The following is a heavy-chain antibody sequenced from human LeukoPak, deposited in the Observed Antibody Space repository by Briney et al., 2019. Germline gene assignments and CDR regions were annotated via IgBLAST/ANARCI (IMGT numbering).Heavy chain of an antibody. D-gene: IGHD2-15*01. V-gene: IGHV4-34*01. Sequence: SETLSLTCAVYGGSFSGYYWSWIRQPPGKGLEWVGEINHSGSTNYNPSLKSRVTISVDTSKNQFSLKLSSVTAADTAVYYCARGLLAKGPRYYYYYMDVWGKGTTVTVSS. J-gene: IGHJ6*03. CDR3: ARGLLAKGPRYYYYYMDV. CDR1: GGSFSGYY. CDR2: INHSGST.